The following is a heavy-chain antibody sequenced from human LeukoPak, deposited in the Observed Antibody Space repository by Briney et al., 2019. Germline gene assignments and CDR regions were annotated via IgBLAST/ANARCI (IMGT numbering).Heavy chain of an antibody. J-gene: IGHJ4*02. Sequence: GGSLRLSCAASGFTFNSYWMHWVRQAPGKGLVWVSRINVDGSSRDYADSVEGRFSISRDNAKKTVYLQMNSLRAEDTAVYYCARVPIYGDHAFDSSGQGILVTVSS. CDR3: ARVPIYGDHAFDS. CDR2: INVDGSSR. CDR1: GFTFNSYW. D-gene: IGHD4-17*01. V-gene: IGHV3-74*01.